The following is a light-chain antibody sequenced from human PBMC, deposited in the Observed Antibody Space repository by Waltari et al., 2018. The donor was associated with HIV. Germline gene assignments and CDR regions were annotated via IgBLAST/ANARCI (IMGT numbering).Light chain of an antibody. CDR2: DAS. V-gene: IGKV1-39*01. CDR3: QQSYSSPLT. Sequence: DIQMAQSPSLLFASVGDNVSITCRASKTVTNKMNLYQQKPGKAPQVLIYDASTWQCGVPSRFRGGGSGTDFTLTITSLQLYDFAPYFCQQSYSSPLTFGPGTKVDIK. CDR1: KTVTNK. J-gene: IGKJ3*01.